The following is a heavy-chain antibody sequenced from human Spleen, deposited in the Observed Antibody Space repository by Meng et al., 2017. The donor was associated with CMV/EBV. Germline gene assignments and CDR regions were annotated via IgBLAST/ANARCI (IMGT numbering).Heavy chain of an antibody. CDR2: ISPYDGDT. CDR1: FNDYG. V-gene: IGHV1-18*01. CDR3: ARDLEYCGSTSCFEDCFDP. Sequence: FNDYGISWVRQAAGQGLEWMGWISPYDGDTNYARKLQGRVTLTTDTSTTTAYMELRSLRSDDTAVYYCARDLEYCGSTSCFEDCFDPWGQGTLVTVSS. J-gene: IGHJ5*02. D-gene: IGHD2-2*01.